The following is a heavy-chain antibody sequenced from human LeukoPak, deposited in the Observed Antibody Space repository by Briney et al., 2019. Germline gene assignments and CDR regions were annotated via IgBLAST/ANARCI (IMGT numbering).Heavy chain of an antibody. D-gene: IGHD4-11*01. CDR1: GFSLTNYW. CDR3: ARDRTVYSNYAFL. V-gene: IGHV3-74*01. CDR2: MSSDGSST. Sequence: GGSLRLSCSPSGFSLTNYWMHWVRQAPGKGLGWFSHMSSDGSSTSYADSVKGRFTISRDTAKNTLYLQMNSLRAEDTAVYYCARDRTVYSNYAFLWGQGTLVTVSS. J-gene: IGHJ4*02.